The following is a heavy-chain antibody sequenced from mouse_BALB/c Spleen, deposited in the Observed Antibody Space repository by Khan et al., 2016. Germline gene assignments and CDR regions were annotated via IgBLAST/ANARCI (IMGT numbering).Heavy chain of an antibody. CDR2: ISYSGST. CDR1: GYSITSDYA. D-gene: IGHD1-1*01. CDR3: ARSDYGDKDAMDY. J-gene: IGHJ4*01. Sequence: EVQLQESGPGLVKPSQSLSLTCTVTGYSITSDYAWNWIRQFPGNRLEWMGYISYSGSTSYNPSLKSRISITRDTSKNQFFLQLNSVTSEDTAPYYFARSDYGDKDAMDYCGQGPSVTVSS. V-gene: IGHV3-2*02.